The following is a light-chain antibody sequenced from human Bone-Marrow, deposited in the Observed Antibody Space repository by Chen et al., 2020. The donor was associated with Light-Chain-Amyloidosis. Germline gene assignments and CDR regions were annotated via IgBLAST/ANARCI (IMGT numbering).Light chain of an antibody. CDR2: QDG. Sequence: SYEVTQPPSVSVSPGQTASISCSGNNLEDKYVSWYQQKTGRSPILVIYQDGKRPSGVPGRFSGSSSGNTATLTISGTQAMDEADYYCQTWDSSTMLFGGGTKLIVL. J-gene: IGLJ3*02. V-gene: IGLV3-1*01. CDR3: QTWDSSTML. CDR1: NLEDKY.